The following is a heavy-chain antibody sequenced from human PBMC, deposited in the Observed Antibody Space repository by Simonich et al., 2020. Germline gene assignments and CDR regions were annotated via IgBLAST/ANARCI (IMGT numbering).Heavy chain of an antibody. Sequence: QVQLQESGPGLVKPSETLSLTCAVSGYSISSGYYWGWIRQPPGKGLGWIGGIYHSGSTYYNPSLKSRVTISVDTSKNQFSLKLSSVTAADTAVYYCARDRDGDYDYWGQGTLVTVSS. D-gene: IGHD4-17*01. CDR2: IYHSGST. CDR3: ARDRDGDYDY. CDR1: GYSISSGYY. J-gene: IGHJ4*02. V-gene: IGHV4-38-2*02.